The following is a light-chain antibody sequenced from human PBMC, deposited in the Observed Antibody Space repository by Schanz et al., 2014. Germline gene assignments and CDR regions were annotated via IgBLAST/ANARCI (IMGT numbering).Light chain of an antibody. CDR2: DTS. V-gene: IGKV3-11*01. CDR3: QHCTDTVT. Sequence: EIVMTQSPATLSVSPGERATLSCRASHSVRTNLAWYQQKPGQPPRLLIFDTSNRATGIPARFRGSASGTDFTLTISSLEPEDFAVYYCQHCTDTVTFGQGTNLQIK. J-gene: IGKJ2*01. CDR1: HSVRTN.